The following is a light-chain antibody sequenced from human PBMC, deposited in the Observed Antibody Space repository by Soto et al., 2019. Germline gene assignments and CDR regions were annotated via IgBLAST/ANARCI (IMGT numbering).Light chain of an antibody. CDR3: QQYDSSPRT. Sequence: DTMLTQSPGTLALSPGEGAILSCRASQSLSCRYLALYQQKPGQAPRLLIYGASTRATGIPDRFSGSGSGTDFTLTISRLEPEDFAVYYCQQYDSSPRTFGQGTKVDIK. CDR2: GAS. V-gene: IGKV3-20*01. J-gene: IGKJ1*01. CDR1: QSLSCRY.